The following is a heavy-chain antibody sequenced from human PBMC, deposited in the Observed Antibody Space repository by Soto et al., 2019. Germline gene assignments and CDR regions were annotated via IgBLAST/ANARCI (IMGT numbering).Heavy chain of an antibody. J-gene: IGHJ6*02. CDR2: MNTNRGNT. V-gene: IGHV1-8*01. CDR3: ARGRPEIAVAEGGMDV. D-gene: IGHD6-19*01. CDR1: GYNFISYD. Sequence: QVQLVQSGAEVKKPGASVKVSCKASGYNFISYDINWVRQATGQGLEWMGWMNTNRGNTGYAPKFQGRVTMTRNTSISTAYMELSSLRSEDTAVYYCARGRPEIAVAEGGMDVWGQGATVTVSS.